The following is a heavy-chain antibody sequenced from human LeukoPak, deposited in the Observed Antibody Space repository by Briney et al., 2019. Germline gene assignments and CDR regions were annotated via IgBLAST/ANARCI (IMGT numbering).Heavy chain of an antibody. Sequence: SETLSLTCAVYGGSFSGYYWSWIRQPPGKGLEWIGEINHSGSTNCNPSLKSRVTISIDTSKYQFSLKLSSVTAADTALYYCARGPGTWYYYWGQGTLVTVSS. D-gene: IGHD6-13*01. J-gene: IGHJ4*02. V-gene: IGHV4-34*01. CDR1: GGSFSGYY. CDR2: INHSGST. CDR3: ARGPGTWYYY.